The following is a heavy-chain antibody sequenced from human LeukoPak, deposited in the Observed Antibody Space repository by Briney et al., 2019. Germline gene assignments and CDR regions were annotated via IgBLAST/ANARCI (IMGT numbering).Heavy chain of an antibody. CDR3: ARVVAAPNWFDP. V-gene: IGHV4-59*01. CDR2: IYYSGST. D-gene: IGHD2-15*01. Sequence: ASETLSLTCTVSGGSISSYCWSWVRQPPGKGLEWIGYIYYSGSTNYNPSLKSRVTISVDTSKTHFSLKLSSVTAADTAVYYCARVVAAPNWFDPWGQGTLVTVSS. J-gene: IGHJ5*02. CDR1: GGSISSYC.